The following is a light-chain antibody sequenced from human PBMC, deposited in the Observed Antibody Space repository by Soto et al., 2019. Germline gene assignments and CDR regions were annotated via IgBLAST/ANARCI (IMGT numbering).Light chain of an antibody. CDR2: WAS. J-gene: IGKJ3*01. V-gene: IGKV4-1*01. CDR3: QAYFSAPFT. Sequence: DIVMTQSPDSLAVSLGERATINCKSSQSVLYSSINKNYLAWYQQKPGQPPRLLIYWASGREAGVPDRFSGSGSGTDFTLTISSLLAEDVSVYYCQAYFSAPFTFGPGTKVDIK. CDR1: QSVLYSSINKNY.